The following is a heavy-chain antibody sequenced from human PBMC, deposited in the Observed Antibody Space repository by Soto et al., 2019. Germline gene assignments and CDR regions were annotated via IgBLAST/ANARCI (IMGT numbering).Heavy chain of an antibody. Sequence: QVQLVQSGAEVKKPGSSVKVSCKASGGTSSSYAISWVRQAPGQGLEWMGGIIPIFGTANYAQKFQGRVTITADKSTSTAYMELSSLRSEDTAVYYCARGGYCSSTSCYRSYYYGMDVWGQGTTVTVSS. D-gene: IGHD2-2*02. V-gene: IGHV1-69*06. CDR1: GGTSSSYA. CDR3: ARGGYCSSTSCYRSYYYGMDV. CDR2: IIPIFGTA. J-gene: IGHJ6*02.